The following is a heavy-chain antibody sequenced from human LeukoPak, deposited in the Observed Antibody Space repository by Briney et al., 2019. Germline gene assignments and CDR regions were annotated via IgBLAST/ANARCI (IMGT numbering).Heavy chain of an antibody. CDR1: GFTFSSYA. J-gene: IGHJ6*02. D-gene: IGHD2-8*01. V-gene: IGHV3-23*01. Sequence: GGSLRLSCSASGFTFSSYAMSWVRQAPGKGLEWISVISESGDSTNYADSVKGRFTISRDNSKNTLYLQINGLRAEDTAVYYCGRYCTTSGCYNPGGHYNGMDVWGQGTTVTVSS. CDR2: ISESGDST. CDR3: GRYCTTSGCYNPGGHYNGMDV.